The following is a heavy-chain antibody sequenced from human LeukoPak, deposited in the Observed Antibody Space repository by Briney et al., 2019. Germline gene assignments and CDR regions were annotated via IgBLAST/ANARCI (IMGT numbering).Heavy chain of an antibody. J-gene: IGHJ4*02. CDR3: ARTARLYDY. Sequence: GGSLRLSCVVSGFSFSDSYMSWVRQAPERGLECISYISGSGSDINYADSVKGRFTISRDNAKNSVYLQMNSLRVEDTAIYYCARTARLYDYWGQGTQVTVPS. V-gene: IGHV3-11*01. CDR2: ISGSGSDI. CDR1: GFSFSDSY. D-gene: IGHD4/OR15-4a*01.